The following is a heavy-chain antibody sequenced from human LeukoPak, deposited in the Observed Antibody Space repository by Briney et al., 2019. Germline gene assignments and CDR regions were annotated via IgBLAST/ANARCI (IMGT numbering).Heavy chain of an antibody. J-gene: IGHJ4*02. D-gene: IGHD2-2*01. Sequence: GRSLRLSCAASGFTFSSFAMRWVCQAPGKGLEWVSSISGNGVGTYYADSVKGRFTISRDNSKNSINLQMNSLRVEDTAVYYCAKRGSTSYHFDSWGQGTLVTVSS. CDR3: AKRGSTSYHFDS. CDR2: ISGNGVGT. V-gene: IGHV3-23*01. CDR1: GFTFSSFA.